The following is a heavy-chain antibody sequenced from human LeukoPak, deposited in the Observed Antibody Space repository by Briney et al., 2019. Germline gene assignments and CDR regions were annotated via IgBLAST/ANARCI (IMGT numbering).Heavy chain of an antibody. Sequence: HPGGSLRLSCAASGFTVSSNYMSWVRQAPGKGLEWVSVIYSGGSTYYADSVKGRFTISGDNSKNTLYLQMNSLRAEDAAVYYCAKGYIIAGRQWYLDLWGRGTLVGVSS. CDR1: GFTVSSNY. D-gene: IGHD6-13*01. J-gene: IGHJ2*01. V-gene: IGHV3-53*01. CDR3: AKGYIIAGRQWYLDL. CDR2: IYSGGST.